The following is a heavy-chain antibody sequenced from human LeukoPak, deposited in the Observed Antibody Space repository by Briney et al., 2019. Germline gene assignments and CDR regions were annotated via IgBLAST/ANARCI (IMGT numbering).Heavy chain of an antibody. D-gene: IGHD1-26*01. CDR2: ISSIGTTI. J-gene: IGHJ4*02. CDR1: GFTFSIYE. V-gene: IGHV3-48*03. Sequence: GGSLRLSCAASGFTFSIYEMNWVRQAPGKGLEWVSYISSIGTTIYYADSVKGRFAISRDNAKNSLYLQMNSLRAEDTAVYYCARGERGDYWGQGTLVTVSS. CDR3: ARGERGDY.